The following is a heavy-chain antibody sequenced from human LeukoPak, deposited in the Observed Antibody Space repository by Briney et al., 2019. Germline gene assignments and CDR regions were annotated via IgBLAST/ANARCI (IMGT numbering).Heavy chain of an antibody. CDR1: GFTFSSYG. Sequence: GGSLRLSCAASGFTFSSYGMSWVRQAPGKGLEWVSAISGSGGSTYYADSVKGRFTISRDNSKNTLYLQMNSLRAEDTAVYYCAKDRGSDEGYSSSWLDLYYYYYMDVWGKGTTVTISS. V-gene: IGHV3-23*01. D-gene: IGHD6-13*01. CDR3: AKDRGSDEGYSSSWLDLYYYYYMDV. CDR2: ISGSGGST. J-gene: IGHJ6*03.